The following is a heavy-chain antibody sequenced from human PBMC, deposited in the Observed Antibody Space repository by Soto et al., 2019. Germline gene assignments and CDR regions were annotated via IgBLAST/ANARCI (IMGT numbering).Heavy chain of an antibody. V-gene: IGHV1-69*13. Sequence: SVKVSCKASGGTFSSYAISWVRQAPGQGLEWMGGIIPIFGTANYAQKFQGRVTITADESTSTAYMELSSLRSEDTAVYYCAYTVRHGSLCPPFDDSGEGSLVTVCS. CDR1: GGTFSSYA. D-gene: IGHD2-2*02. J-gene: IGHJ4*02. CDR2: IIPIFGTA. CDR3: AYTVRHGSLCPPFDD.